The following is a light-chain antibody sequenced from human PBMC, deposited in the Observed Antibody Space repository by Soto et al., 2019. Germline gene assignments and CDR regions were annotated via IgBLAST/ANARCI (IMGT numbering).Light chain of an antibody. CDR3: QQSYSTPPYT. CDR1: QSVLYSSNNKNY. V-gene: IGKV4-1*01. CDR2: WAS. J-gene: IGKJ2*01. Sequence: DIVMTQSPDSLAVSLGERATINCKSSQSVLYSSNNKNYLAWYQQKPGQPPKLLIYWASTRESGVPDRFSGRGSGKDFTLTISRLQAEDVAVYYCQQSYSTPPYTFGQGTKLEIK.